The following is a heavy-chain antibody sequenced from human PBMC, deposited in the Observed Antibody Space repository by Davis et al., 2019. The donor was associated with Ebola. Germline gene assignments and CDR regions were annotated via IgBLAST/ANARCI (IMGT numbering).Heavy chain of an antibody. J-gene: IGHJ6*02. D-gene: IGHD3-22*01. CDR1: GFTLASFW. V-gene: IGHV3-7*03. CDR3: ARPYAEGHLDSSGYFSYYYYGLDV. CDR2: IRQDGREK. Sequence: GESLKISCAASGFTLASFWMSWVRQVPGKGLEWVANIRQDGREKYYGDTVKGRFTVSRDNAKNAVYLQMNGLRDDDTAVYFCARPYAEGHLDSSGYFSYYYYGLDVWGQGTTVTVSS.